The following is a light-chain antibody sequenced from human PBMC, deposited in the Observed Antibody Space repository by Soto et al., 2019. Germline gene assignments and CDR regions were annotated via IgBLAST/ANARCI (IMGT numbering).Light chain of an antibody. CDR3: QQYGSPWT. CDR2: GAS. Sequence: EIVLTQSPGTLSFSPGERATLSCRASRSVSSSYLAWYQQKPGQAPRLLIYGASSRATGIPDRFSGSGSGTDFTLTISRLEPEDFAVYYCQQYGSPWTFGQGTKVDIK. CDR1: RSVSSSY. V-gene: IGKV3-20*01. J-gene: IGKJ1*01.